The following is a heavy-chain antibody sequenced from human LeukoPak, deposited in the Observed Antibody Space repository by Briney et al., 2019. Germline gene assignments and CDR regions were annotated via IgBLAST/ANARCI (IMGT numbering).Heavy chain of an antibody. CDR3: SRSHDYGGLYFYYYMDV. Sequence: SGTLSLTCTVSGGSISSRSDYWGWIRQTPGKGLEWIGNLDSSGSTYYNPSLKSRVTISVGTSKNQFSLNLRSVTAADTAIYFCSRSHDYGGLYFYYYMDVWGKGTTVTVSS. D-gene: IGHD4-23*01. J-gene: IGHJ6*03. CDR1: GGSISSRSDY. CDR2: LDSSGST. V-gene: IGHV4-39*01.